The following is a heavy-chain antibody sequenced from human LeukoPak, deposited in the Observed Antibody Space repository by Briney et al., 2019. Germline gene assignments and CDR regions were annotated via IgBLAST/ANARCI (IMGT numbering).Heavy chain of an antibody. CDR1: GGTFSSYA. J-gene: IGHJ4*02. Sequence: ASVTVSCKASGGTFSSYAISWVRQAPGQGLEWMGRVIPILGIANYAQKFQGRVTITADKSTSTAYMELSSLRSEDTAVYYCARAPVVITSPFDYWGQGTLVTVSS. V-gene: IGHV1-69*04. CDR2: VIPILGIA. D-gene: IGHD3-22*01. CDR3: ARAPVVITSPFDY.